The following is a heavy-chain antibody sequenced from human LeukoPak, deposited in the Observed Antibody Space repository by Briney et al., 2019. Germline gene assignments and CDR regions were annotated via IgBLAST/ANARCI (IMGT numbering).Heavy chain of an antibody. CDR2: ISYDGSNK. Sequence: GGSLRLSCAASGFPFSSYAVHWVRQAPGKGLEWVAVISYDGSNKYYADSVKGRFTISRDNSKNTLYLQMNSLRADDTAVYYCAKDRRYIYGYIDYWGQATLVTVSS. CDR3: AKDRRYIYGYIDY. V-gene: IGHV3-30*18. D-gene: IGHD5-18*01. CDR1: GFPFSSYA. J-gene: IGHJ4*02.